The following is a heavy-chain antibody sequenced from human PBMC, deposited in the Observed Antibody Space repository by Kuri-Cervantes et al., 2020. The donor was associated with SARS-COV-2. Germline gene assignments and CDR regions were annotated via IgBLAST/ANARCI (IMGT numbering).Heavy chain of an antibody. CDR1: GFTFSSYS. V-gene: IGHV3-21*01. CDR2: ISSSSSYI. J-gene: IGHJ6*02. D-gene: IGHD2-2*01. CDR3: ARYIVVVPADTNRDPYYYYYGMDV. Sequence: GGSLRLSCAASGFTFSSYSMNWVRQAPGKGLEWVSSISSSSSYIYYADSVKGRFTISRDNAKNSLYLQMNSLRAEDTAVYYCARYIVVVPADTNRDPYYYYYGMDVWGQGTTVTVSS.